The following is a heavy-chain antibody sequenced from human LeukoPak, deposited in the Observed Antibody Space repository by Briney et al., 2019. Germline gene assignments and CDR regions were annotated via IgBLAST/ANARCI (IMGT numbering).Heavy chain of an antibody. J-gene: IGHJ4*02. CDR3: ARIRFRKPLRSPYYFDY. D-gene: IGHD1-14*01. CDR1: GGSFSGYY. Sequence: PSETLSLTCAVYGGSFSGYYWSWIRQPPGKGLDWIGEINHSGSTNYNPSLKSRVTISVDTSKNQFSLKLSSVTAADTAVYYCARIRFRKPLRSPYYFDYWGQGTLVTVSS. V-gene: IGHV4-34*01. CDR2: INHSGST.